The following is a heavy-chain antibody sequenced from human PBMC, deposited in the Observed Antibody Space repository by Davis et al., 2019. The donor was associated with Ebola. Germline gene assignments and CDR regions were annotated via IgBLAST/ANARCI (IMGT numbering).Heavy chain of an antibody. CDR3: AREPVLEWLFRGYFDY. CDR1: GYTFTTYG. CDR2: ITVYTGNT. D-gene: IGHD3-3*01. Sequence: SVKVSCKASGYTFTTYGINWVRQAPGQGLEWMGRITVYTGNTNYAQKFQGRVTITRDTSASTAYMELSSLRSEDTAVYYCAREPVLEWLFRGYFDYWGQGTLVTVSS. V-gene: IGHV1-18*04. J-gene: IGHJ4*02.